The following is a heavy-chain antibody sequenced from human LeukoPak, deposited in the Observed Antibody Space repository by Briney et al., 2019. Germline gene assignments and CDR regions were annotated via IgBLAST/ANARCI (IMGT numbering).Heavy chain of an antibody. J-gene: IGHJ5*02. D-gene: IGHD6-6*01. Sequence: ASVKVSCKASGGTFSSYAISWVRQAPGKGLEGRGGIIPILGKANYAQKFQGRVTITADESTTTAYMELSSLRSEDTAVYYCARVEYSSSLGWFDPWGQGTLVTVSS. CDR2: IIPILGKA. CDR1: GGTFSSYA. CDR3: ARVEYSSSLGWFDP. V-gene: IGHV1-69*13.